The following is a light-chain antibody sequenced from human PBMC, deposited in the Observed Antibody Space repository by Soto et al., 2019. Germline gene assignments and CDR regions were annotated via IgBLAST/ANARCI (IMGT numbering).Light chain of an antibody. Sequence: EIVLTQSPGTLSLSPGERATLSCRASQSVSSSYLAWYQQKPGQAPRLLIFGASNRATCIPDRFTGSGSGTDFTLTISRLEPEDFAVYYCHQYGISPLTFGGGTKVEVK. CDR1: QSVSSSY. J-gene: IGKJ4*01. CDR3: HQYGISPLT. CDR2: GAS. V-gene: IGKV3-20*01.